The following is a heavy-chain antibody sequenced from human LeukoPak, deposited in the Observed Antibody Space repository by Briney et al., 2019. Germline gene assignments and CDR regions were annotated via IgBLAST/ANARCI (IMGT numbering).Heavy chain of an antibody. V-gene: IGHV3-11*01. CDR2: ISSVSTTI. J-gene: IGHJ4*02. D-gene: IGHD4-17*01. Sequence: GGSLRLSCAASGFTFSDYYMSWILQAPGKGLEWVSYISSVSTTIDYADSVKGRFTISRDNAKNSLYLQMNSLRAEDTAVYYCARSIYTTVTTWYYFDFWGQGTLVTVSS. CDR1: GFTFSDYY. CDR3: ARSIYTTVTTWYYFDF.